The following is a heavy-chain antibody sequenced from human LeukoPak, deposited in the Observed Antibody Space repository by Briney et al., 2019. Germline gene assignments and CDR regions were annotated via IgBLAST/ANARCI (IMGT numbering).Heavy chain of an antibody. D-gene: IGHD3-10*01. CDR1: GFTLSNYA. CDR3: AREDSYYYGSGSYPFDY. Sequence: GGSLRLSCAASGFTLSNYAMTWVRQAPGKGLEWVSGISGSGSTTYYADSVKGRFTISRDNSKNTLYLQMNSLRAEDTAVYYCAREDSYYYGSGSYPFDYWGQGTLVTVSS. CDR2: ISGSGSTT. J-gene: IGHJ4*02. V-gene: IGHV3-23*01.